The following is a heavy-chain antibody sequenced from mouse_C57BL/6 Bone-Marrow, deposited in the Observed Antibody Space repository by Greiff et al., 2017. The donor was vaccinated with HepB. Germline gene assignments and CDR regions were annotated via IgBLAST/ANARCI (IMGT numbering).Heavy chain of an antibody. J-gene: IGHJ3*01. D-gene: IGHD1-1*01. V-gene: IGHV14-3*01. CDR1: GFNIKNTY. CDR2: IDPANGNT. CDR3: ARWDYYGSSSFAY. Sequence: VQLKESVAELVRPGASVKLSCTASGFNIKNTYMHWVKQRPEQGLEWIGRIDPANGNTKYAPKFQGKATITADTSSNTAYLQLSSLTSEDTAIYYCARWDYYGSSSFAYWGQGTLVTVSA.